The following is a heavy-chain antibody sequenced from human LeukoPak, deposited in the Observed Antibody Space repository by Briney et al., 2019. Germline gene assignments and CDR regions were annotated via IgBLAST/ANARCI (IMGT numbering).Heavy chain of an antibody. J-gene: IGHJ6*02. CDR2: ISGSGGST. V-gene: IGHV3-23*01. CDR1: GFTFSTYA. CDR3: AKDSSSWYYDGMDV. D-gene: IGHD6-13*01. Sequence: QTGGSLRLSWAASGFTFSTYAMSWVRQAPGKGLEWVSAISGSGGSTYYADSVKGRFTISRDNSKNTLYLQMNSLRAEDTAVYYCAKDSSSWYYDGMDVWGQGTTVTVSS.